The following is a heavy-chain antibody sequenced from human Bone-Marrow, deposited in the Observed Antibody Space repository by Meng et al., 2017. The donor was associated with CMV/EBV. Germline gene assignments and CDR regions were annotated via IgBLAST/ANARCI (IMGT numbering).Heavy chain of an antibody. D-gene: IGHD1-1*01. CDR1: GFSFSASW. Sequence: GGSLRLSCVTSGFSFSASWMSWVRQGPGKGLEWVANINEDGGEKHNVGSVEGRFTISRDNAKNSLYLQMNSLRVEDTALYYCAQYKEDALHIWGQGTTVTVSS. CDR2: INEDGGEK. V-gene: IGHV3-7*01. J-gene: IGHJ3*02. CDR3: AQYKEDALHI.